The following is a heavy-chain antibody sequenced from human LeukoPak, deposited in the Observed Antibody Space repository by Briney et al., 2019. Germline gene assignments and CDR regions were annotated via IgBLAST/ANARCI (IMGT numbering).Heavy chain of an antibody. CDR2: INHSGST. V-gene: IGHV4-34*01. CDR1: GGSFSGYY. J-gene: IGHJ4*02. Sequence: SETLSLTCAVYGGSFSGYYWSWIRQPPGKGLEWIGEINHSGSTNYNPSLKSRVTISVDTSKNQFSLKLSSVTAADTAVYYCAREWVAVARTAGYFDYWGQGTLVTVSS. D-gene: IGHD6-19*01. CDR3: AREWVAVARTAGYFDY.